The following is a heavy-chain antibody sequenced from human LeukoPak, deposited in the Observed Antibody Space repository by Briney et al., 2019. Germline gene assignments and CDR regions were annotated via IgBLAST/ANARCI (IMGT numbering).Heavy chain of an antibody. CDR1: GFTFSSYA. Sequence: PGGSLRLSCAASGFTFSSYAMHWVRQAPGKGLEWVAVISYDGSNKYYADSVKGRFTTSRDNSKNTLYLQMNSLRAEDTAVYYCARGSSTSSVWGQGTLVTVSS. D-gene: IGHD2-2*01. CDR3: ARGSSTSSV. CDR2: ISYDGSNK. V-gene: IGHV3-30-3*01. J-gene: IGHJ4*02.